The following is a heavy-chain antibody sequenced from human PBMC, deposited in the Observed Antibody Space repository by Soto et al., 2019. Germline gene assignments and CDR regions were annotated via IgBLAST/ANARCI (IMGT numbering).Heavy chain of an antibody. CDR2: INPGYPAGRST. CDR1: GYTHTTFF. Sequence: QVQLAQTGAEVKKPGSSVKVSCKATGYTHTTFFMHWVPQPPRQVLEWMGVINPGYPAGRSTTYGQKYQGRVTRTTDTSTSTVYMELSRVRSDDTVVYYCAWEAIVAGPTTGMEDWCQGTTV. D-gene: IGHD1-1*01. V-gene: IGHV1-46*01. CDR3: AWEAIVAGPTTGMED. J-gene: IGHJ6*02.